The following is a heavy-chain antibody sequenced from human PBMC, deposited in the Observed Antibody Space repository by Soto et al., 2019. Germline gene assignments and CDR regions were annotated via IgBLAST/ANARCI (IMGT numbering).Heavy chain of an antibody. D-gene: IGHD3-22*01. Sequence: PGGSLRLSCAASGFTFSSYSMNWVRQAPGKGLEWVSYISSSSSTIYYADSVKGRFTISRDNAKNSLYLQMNSLRAEDTAVYYCARDSAVVRPPVPDRVDANDAFDIWGQGTMVTVSS. CDR2: ISSSSSTI. CDR3: ARDSAVVRPPVPDRVDANDAFDI. V-gene: IGHV3-48*01. J-gene: IGHJ3*02. CDR1: GFTFSSYS.